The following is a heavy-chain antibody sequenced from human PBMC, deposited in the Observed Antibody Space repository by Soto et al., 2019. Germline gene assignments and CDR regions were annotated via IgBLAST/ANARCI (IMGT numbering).Heavy chain of an antibody. CDR3: ARGLLADYFYYGLDV. CDR1: GYTFTSYD. J-gene: IGHJ6*02. Sequence: ASVKVSCKASGYTFTSYDINWVRQAPGQGLEWMGWVKPNSGNTGYPQKFQGRVTMTRNSSISTAYMELSSLRSEDTAVYYCARGLLADYFYYGLDVWGQGTTVTVS. V-gene: IGHV1-8*01. CDR2: VKPNSGNT.